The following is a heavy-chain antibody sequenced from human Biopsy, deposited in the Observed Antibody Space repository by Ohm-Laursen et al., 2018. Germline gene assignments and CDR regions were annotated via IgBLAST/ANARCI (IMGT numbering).Heavy chain of an antibody. CDR1: GFSVSSYD. CDR2: ISGTSSHI. D-gene: IGHD6-6*01. J-gene: IGHJ6*02. CDR3: ARDSSRRAREGGMDV. V-gene: IGHV3-21*01. Sequence: LTLTCAASGFSVSSYDMNWVRQAPGKGLEWISYISGTSSHIYDADSVRGRFTVARDIAKNSLYLQLNSLRVEDTAVYYCARDSSRRAREGGMDVWGQGTTVTVSS.